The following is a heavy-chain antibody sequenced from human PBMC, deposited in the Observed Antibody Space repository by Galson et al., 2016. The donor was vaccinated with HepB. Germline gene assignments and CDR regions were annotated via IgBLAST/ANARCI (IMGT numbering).Heavy chain of an antibody. Sequence: TLSLTCTVSGGSISSYYWSWIRQPPGKGLEWIGYVFHTGGTNYNPSLKSRVTISVDTSKNQFSLKVTSVTAADTAVYFCARDEGPYGDYDWYFDLWGRGTLVIVSS. CDR2: VFHTGGT. CDR1: GGSISSYY. D-gene: IGHD4-17*01. CDR3: ARDEGPYGDYDWYFDL. J-gene: IGHJ2*01. V-gene: IGHV4-59*01.